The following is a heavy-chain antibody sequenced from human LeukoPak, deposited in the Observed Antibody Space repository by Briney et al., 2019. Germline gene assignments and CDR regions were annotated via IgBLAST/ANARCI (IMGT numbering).Heavy chain of an antibody. Sequence: GGSLRLSCAASGFACSDYYMSWIRQAPGKGLELVSYISSSGSTIYYADSVKGRFTISRDNAKNSLYLQMNSLRADDTAVYYCARGSAAISGWFDPWGQGTLVTVSS. CDR3: ARGSAAISGWFDP. CDR1: GFACSDYY. D-gene: IGHD2-2*02. CDR2: ISSSGSTI. V-gene: IGHV3-11*01. J-gene: IGHJ5*02.